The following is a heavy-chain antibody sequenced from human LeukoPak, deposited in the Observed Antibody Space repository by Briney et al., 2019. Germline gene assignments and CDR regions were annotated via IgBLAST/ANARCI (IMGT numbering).Heavy chain of an antibody. V-gene: IGHV3-7*01. D-gene: IGHD6-13*01. CDR2: IKQDGSEK. J-gene: IGHJ4*02. Sequence: GGSLRLSCAASEFIFSGYWMNWVRQAPGKGLEWVANIKQDGSEKQYVDSVRGRFTISRDNAKNSLYLQVNSLRVEDTAVYYCARDGFVGAADYWGQGTLVTVSS. CDR3: ARDGFVGAADY. CDR1: EFIFSGYW.